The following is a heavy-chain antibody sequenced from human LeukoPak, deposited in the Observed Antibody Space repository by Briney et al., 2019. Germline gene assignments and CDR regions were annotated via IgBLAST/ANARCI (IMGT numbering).Heavy chain of an antibody. CDR3: ARDYGDYFDY. V-gene: IGHV1-46*01. Sequence: GASVKVSCKASGYTFTNYYIHWVRQAPGQGLEWMGIINPSGGSTNFAQKFQGRVTMTTDTSTITVYMELSSLRSEDTAVYYCARDYGDYFDYWGQGTLVTLSS. J-gene: IGHJ4*02. D-gene: IGHD4-17*01. CDR2: INPSGGST. CDR1: GYTFTNYY.